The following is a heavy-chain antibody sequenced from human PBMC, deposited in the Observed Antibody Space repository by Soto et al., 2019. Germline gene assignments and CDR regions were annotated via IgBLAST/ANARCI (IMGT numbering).Heavy chain of an antibody. J-gene: IGHJ4*02. D-gene: IGHD6-13*01. V-gene: IGHV3-43*01. CDR3: AKDKTEGAAAEFDY. Sequence: GGSLRLSCAASGFTFDDYTMHWVRQAPGKGLEWVSLISWDGGSTYYADSVKGRFTISRDNSKNSLYLQMNSPRTEDTALYYCAKDKTEGAAAEFDYWGQGTLVTVSS. CDR2: ISWDGGST. CDR1: GFTFDDYT.